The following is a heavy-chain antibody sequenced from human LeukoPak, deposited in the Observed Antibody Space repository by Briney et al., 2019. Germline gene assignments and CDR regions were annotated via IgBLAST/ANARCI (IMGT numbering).Heavy chain of an antibody. V-gene: IGHV3-7*01. CDR3: ARGVRFYGDYPFDY. J-gene: IGHJ4*02. Sequence: GGSLRLSCAASGFTFSSYWMSWVRQAPGKGLEWVANIKQDGSEKYYVDSVKGRFTISRDNAKNSLYLQMNSLRAEDTAVYYCARGVRFYGDYPFDYWGQGTLVTVSS. D-gene: IGHD4-17*01. CDR2: IKQDGSEK. CDR1: GFTFSSYW.